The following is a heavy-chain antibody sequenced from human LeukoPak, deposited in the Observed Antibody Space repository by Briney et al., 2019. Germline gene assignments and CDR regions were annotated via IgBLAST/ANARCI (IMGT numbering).Heavy chain of an antibody. D-gene: IGHD3-22*01. Sequence: ASVKVSCKASGYTFTGYYMHWVRQAPGQGLEWMGWINPNSGGTNYAQKFQGRVTMTRDTSISTAYMGLSRLRSDDTAVYYCARALTMIVVVPDYWDQGTLVTVSS. CDR1: GYTFTGYY. CDR3: ARALTMIVVVPDY. V-gene: IGHV1-2*02. J-gene: IGHJ4*02. CDR2: INPNSGGT.